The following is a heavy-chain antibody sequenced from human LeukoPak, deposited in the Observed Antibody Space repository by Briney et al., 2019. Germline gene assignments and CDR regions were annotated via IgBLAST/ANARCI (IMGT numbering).Heavy chain of an antibody. J-gene: IGHJ3*02. D-gene: IGHD2/OR15-2a*01. CDR1: GGSPSSSSSY. Sequence: PETLSLTCPVSGGSPSSSSSYWGWLRQPPGSGLEWTSRTDVTESTYSNPCLRRRCPMSVATSKNQWSLKLSDVTAADTVADHCGGGPPSREDRNFLTPHAFDIWGQGTVVTVSS. CDR2: TDVTEST. V-gene: IGHV4-39*01. CDR3: GGGPPSREDRNFLTPHAFDI.